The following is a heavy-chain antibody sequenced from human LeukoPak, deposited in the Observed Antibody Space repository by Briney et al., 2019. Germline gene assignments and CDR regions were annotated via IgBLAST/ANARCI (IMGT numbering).Heavy chain of an antibody. D-gene: IGHD3-10*01. V-gene: IGHV3-21*04. J-gene: IGHJ6*02. Sequence: GGSLRLSCAASGFTFSSYSMNWVRQAPGKGLEWVSSISSSSSYIYYADSVKGRFTISRDNAKNSLYLQMNSLRAEDTAVYYCARDIGSGSGLDVWGQGTTVTVSS. CDR2: ISSSSSYI. CDR1: GFTFSSYS. CDR3: ARDIGSGSGLDV.